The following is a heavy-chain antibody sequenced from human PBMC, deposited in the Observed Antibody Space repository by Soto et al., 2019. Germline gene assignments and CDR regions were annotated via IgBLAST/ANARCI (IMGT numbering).Heavy chain of an antibody. J-gene: IGHJ5*02. V-gene: IGHV3-30*18. CDR2: ISYDGSNK. D-gene: IGHD2-15*01. Sequence: QVQLVESGGGVVQPGRSLRLSCAASGFTFSSYGMHWVRQAPGKGLEWVAVISYDGSNKYYSDSVKGRFTISRDNSKNTLYLQMNSLRAVDSGVYYCAKNFEPEVVVGDWFDPWGKGTLVTVSS. CDR3: AKNFEPEVVVGDWFDP. CDR1: GFTFSSYG.